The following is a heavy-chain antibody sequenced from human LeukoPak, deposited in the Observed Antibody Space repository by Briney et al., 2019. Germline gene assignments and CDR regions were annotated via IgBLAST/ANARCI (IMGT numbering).Heavy chain of an antibody. CDR3: ATGVWWELDSVAHPDY. J-gene: IGHJ4*02. D-gene: IGHD1-26*01. V-gene: IGHV1-8*03. CDR1: GYTFTSYD. CDR2: MNPNSANA. Sequence: ASVKVSCKASGYTFTSYDINWVRQATGQGLEWMGWMNPNSANADYAQKFQGRVTITRNTSISTGYMELSSLRSEDTAVYYCATGVWWELDSVAHPDYWGQGTLVTVSS.